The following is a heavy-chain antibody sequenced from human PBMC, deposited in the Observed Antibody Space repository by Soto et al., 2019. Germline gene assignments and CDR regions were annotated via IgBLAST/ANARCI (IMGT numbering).Heavy chain of an antibody. Sequence: GSLRLSCAASGFTFSDYYINWIRQAPGKGLEWVSYISSSGSTVDYADSVKGRFTISRDNAKNSLYLQMNSLRAEDTAVYYCARDWGFFDSSGYYPFYFDYWCQGVPVTVSS. D-gene: IGHD3-22*01. CDR2: ISSSGSTV. J-gene: IGHJ4*02. CDR3: ARDWGFFDSSGYYPFYFDY. CDR1: GFTFSDYY. V-gene: IGHV3-11*01.